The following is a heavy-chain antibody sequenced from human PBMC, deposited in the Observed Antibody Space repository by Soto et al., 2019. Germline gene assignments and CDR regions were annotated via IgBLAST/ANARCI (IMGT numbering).Heavy chain of an antibody. V-gene: IGHV3-30*03. CDR2: ISSHGGNK. D-gene: IGHD3-22*01. Sequence: QVQLVESGGGVVQPGRSLRLSCAASGFAFSSYGMHWVRQAPGKGLEWVAIISSHGGNKHYADSVKGRFTISRDNSKSTLYLQLDSLRAEDTAVYYCAGDAPIGVYYTGRLDYWGQGTLVTVSS. CDR1: GFAFSSYG. J-gene: IGHJ4*02. CDR3: AGDAPIGVYYTGRLDY.